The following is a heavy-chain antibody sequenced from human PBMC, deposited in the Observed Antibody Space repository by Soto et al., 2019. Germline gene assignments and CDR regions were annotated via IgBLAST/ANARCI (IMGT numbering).Heavy chain of an antibody. J-gene: IGHJ5*02. CDR1: GGSISSGGYS. CDR3: ARQSPYDILTGYYNNWFDP. V-gene: IGHV4-30-2*01. CDR2: IYHSGST. D-gene: IGHD3-9*01. Sequence: SETLSLTCAVSGGSISSGGYSWSWIRQPPGKGLEWIGYIYHSGSTYYNPSLKSRVTISVDRSKNQFSLKLSSVTAADTAVYYCARQSPYDILTGYYNNWFDPWGQGTLVTVSS.